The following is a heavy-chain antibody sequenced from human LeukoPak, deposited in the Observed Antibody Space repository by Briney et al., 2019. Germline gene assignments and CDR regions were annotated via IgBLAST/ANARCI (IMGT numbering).Heavy chain of an antibody. CDR2: IIPIFGTA. Sequence: ASVKVSCKASGGTFSSYAISWVRRAPGQGLEWMGGIIPIFGTANYAQKFQGRVTITADESTSTAYMELSSLRSEDTAVYYCARGTFSGSYRIPFDYWGQGTLVTVSS. V-gene: IGHV1-69*01. CDR1: GGTFSSYA. D-gene: IGHD3-16*02. CDR3: ARGTFSGSYRIPFDY. J-gene: IGHJ4*02.